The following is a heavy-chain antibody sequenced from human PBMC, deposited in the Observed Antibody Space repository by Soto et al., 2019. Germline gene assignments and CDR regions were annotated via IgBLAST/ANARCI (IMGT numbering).Heavy chain of an antibody. CDR1: GFCRRRIG. V-gene: IGHV3-7*01. CDR2: IKYDGREE. J-gene: IGHJ4*02. CDR3: VTDLNWQGH. Sequence: RHFGVAAGFCRRRIGMTCVCLDLAKGPECLANIKYDGREEYYVDSVKGRFTISRDNAKNSLYLQMNSLRDEDSAVYYCVTDLNWQGHWGQGTLVTVSS.